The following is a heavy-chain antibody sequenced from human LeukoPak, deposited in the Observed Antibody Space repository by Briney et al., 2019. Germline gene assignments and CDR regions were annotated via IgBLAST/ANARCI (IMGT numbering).Heavy chain of an antibody. CDR1: GFTFGIYW. CDR3: ARDYYGTAVFNWFDP. J-gene: IGHJ5*02. CDR2: IKQDGSEK. D-gene: IGHD3-22*01. V-gene: IGHV3-7*01. Sequence: GGSLRLSCSASGFTFGIYWMSCVRQAPGKGLEWVANIKQDGSEKYYVDSVKGRFTISRDNAKNSLYLQMNSLRAEDTAVYYCARDYYGTAVFNWFDPWGQGTLVTVSS.